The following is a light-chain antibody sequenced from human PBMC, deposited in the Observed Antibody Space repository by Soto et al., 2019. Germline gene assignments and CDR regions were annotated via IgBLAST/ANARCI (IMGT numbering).Light chain of an antibody. CDR3: QQSFSTPT. Sequence: DIQMTQSRSSLSTSIGDRVTITFRASQRINIYLNWYRQKPGKAPELLIYSASNLQSGVPSRFSGSGSGTDFTLTISGLQPEDFATYYCQQSFSTPTFGQGTRLEN. CDR2: SAS. V-gene: IGKV1-39*01. J-gene: IGKJ5*01. CDR1: QRINIY.